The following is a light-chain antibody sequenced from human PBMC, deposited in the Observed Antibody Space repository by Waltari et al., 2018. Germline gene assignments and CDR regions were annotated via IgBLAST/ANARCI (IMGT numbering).Light chain of an antibody. CDR1: QSVLYNSNNKNY. Sequence: SSQSVLYNSNNKNYLAWYQQKPGQPPKLLIYWASTREFGVPDRFSGSGSGTDFTLTISSLQAEDVAVYYCQQYYSAPITFGQGTRLEIK. CDR2: WAS. V-gene: IGKV4-1*01. CDR3: QQYYSAPIT. J-gene: IGKJ5*01.